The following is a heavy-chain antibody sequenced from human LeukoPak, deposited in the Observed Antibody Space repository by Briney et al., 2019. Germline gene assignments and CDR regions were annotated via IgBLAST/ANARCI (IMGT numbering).Heavy chain of an antibody. J-gene: IGHJ4*02. CDR1: GFTFSSYS. CDR3: ARSADSSGYFREITLYYFDY. D-gene: IGHD3-22*01. CDR2: ISNSGSTI. Sequence: HPGGSLRLSCAASGFTFSSYSMTWIRQAPGKGLEWVSYISNSGSTIYYADSVKGRFTISRDNAKNSLYLQMNSLRAEDTAVYYCARSADSSGYFREITLYYFDYWGQGTLVTVSS. V-gene: IGHV3-48*04.